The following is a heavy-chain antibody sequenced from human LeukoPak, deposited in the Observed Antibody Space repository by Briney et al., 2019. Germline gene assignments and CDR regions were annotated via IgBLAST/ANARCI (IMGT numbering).Heavy chain of an antibody. CDR2: IYYSGST. CDR1: GGSISGHY. CDR3: ARTGITGTTNYYYYYMDV. Sequence: SETLSLTCTVSGGSISGHYWSWIRQPPGKGLEWIGYIYYSGSTKYNPSLKSRVTISVDTSKNQFSLKLSSVTAADTAIYYCARTGITGTTNYYYYYMDVWGKGTTVTVSS. J-gene: IGHJ6*03. D-gene: IGHD1-7*01. V-gene: IGHV4-59*08.